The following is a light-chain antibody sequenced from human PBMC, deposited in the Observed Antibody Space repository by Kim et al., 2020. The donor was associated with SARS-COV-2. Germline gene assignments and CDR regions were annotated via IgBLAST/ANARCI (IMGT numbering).Light chain of an antibody. Sequence: DIQMTQSPSSLSASVGDRVTITCQASQDISNYLNWYQQKPGKAPKLLIYDASNLETGVPSRFSGSGSGTDFTLTISSLQPEDIATYCCQQYDNLPLTFGGGTKVEIK. CDR2: DAS. V-gene: IGKV1-33*01. CDR1: QDISNY. J-gene: IGKJ4*02. CDR3: QQYDNLPLT.